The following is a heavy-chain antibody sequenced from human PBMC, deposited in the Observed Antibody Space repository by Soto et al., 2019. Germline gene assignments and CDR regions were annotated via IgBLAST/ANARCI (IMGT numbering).Heavy chain of an antibody. J-gene: IGHJ6*02. D-gene: IGHD6-6*01. CDR2: IYHSGST. V-gene: IGHV4-38-2*01. Sequence: SETLSLTCAVSGYSISSGYYRGWIRQPPGKGLEWIGSIYHSGSTYYNPSLKSRVTISVDTSKNQFSLKLSSVTAADTAVYYCARVYSSSAVDGMDVWGQGTTVTVS. CDR3: ARVYSSSAVDGMDV. CDR1: GYSISSGYY.